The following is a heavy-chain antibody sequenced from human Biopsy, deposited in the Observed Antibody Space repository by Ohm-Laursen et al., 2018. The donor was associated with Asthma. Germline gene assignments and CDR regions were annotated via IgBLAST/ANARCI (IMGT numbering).Heavy chain of an antibody. CDR1: GDSLGSFTNYA. D-gene: IGHD5-12*01. CDR3: ARGYSGTDRIVYYYSGMEV. V-gene: IGHV1-69*13. CDR2: LIPVLGTA. Sequence: GASVKVSCKVSGDSLGSFTNYAISWVRQAPRQGLEWMGGLIPVLGTADYAPMFEGRVTITADESTSTAYLELTSLRFEDTAVYYCARGYSGTDRIVYYYSGMEVWGQGTTVTVSS. J-gene: IGHJ6*02.